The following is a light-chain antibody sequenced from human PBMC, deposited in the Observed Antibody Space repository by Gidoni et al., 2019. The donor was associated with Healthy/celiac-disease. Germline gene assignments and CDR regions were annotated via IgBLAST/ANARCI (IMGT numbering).Light chain of an antibody. CDR1: QSVSSY. CDR3: QQRSNWPT. CDR2: DAS. Sequence: EIVLTQSPATLALSPGERATISCRASQSVSSYLAWYQQKPGQAPRLLTYDASNRATGIPARFSGSGSGTAFTLTISSLEPEDFAVYYCQQRSNWPTFGPGTKVDI. J-gene: IGKJ3*01. V-gene: IGKV3-11*01.